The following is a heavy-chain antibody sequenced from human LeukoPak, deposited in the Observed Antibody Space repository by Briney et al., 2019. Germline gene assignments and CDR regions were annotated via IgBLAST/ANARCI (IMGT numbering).Heavy chain of an antibody. CDR1: GFTFDDYG. J-gene: IGHJ3*02. CDR2: INWNGGST. CDR3: ARGWHNKNDAFDI. V-gene: IGHV3-20*04. Sequence: GGSLRLSCADSGFTFDDYGMSWVRQAPGKGLEWVAGINWNGGSTGYADSVKGRFTISRDSAKNSLYLQMNSLRAEDTALYYCARGWHNKNDAFDIWGQGTMVTVSS. D-gene: IGHD1/OR15-1a*01.